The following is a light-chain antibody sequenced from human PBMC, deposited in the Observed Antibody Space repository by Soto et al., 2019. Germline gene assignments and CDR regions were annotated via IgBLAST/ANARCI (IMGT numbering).Light chain of an antibody. J-gene: IGKJ2*01. Sequence: EIVLTQSTGTLSLSPGEGATLSCGASQSVISAYLAWYKQKPGQPPRLLIFVAYSRPTDIPARFSGSGSGTDFTLTISILEPEDFGVYYCQHYGTPPFTFGHGTKLEIK. CDR3: QHYGTPPFT. CDR1: QSVISAY. V-gene: IGKV3-20*01. CDR2: VAY.